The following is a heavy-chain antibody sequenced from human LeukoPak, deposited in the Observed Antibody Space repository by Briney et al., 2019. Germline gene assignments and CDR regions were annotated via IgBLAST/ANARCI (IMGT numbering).Heavy chain of an antibody. CDR3: ARDTSLIVGATVWFDY. D-gene: IGHD1-26*01. J-gene: IGHJ4*02. Sequence: ASVKVSCKASGYTFTGYYMHWVRQAPGQGLEWMGWINPNSGGTNYAQKFQGRVTMTRDTSISTAYMELSRLRSDDTAVYYCARDTSLIVGATVWFDYWGQGTLVTVSS. V-gene: IGHV1-2*02. CDR2: INPNSGGT. CDR1: GYTFTGYY.